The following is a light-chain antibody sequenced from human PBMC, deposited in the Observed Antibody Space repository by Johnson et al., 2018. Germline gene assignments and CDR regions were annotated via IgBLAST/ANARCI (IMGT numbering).Light chain of an antibody. Sequence: QSVLTQPPSVSAAPGQKVTISCSGSSSNIGNNYVSWYQQLPGTAPKLLIYENNKRPSGIPDRFSGSKSGTSATLGITGLQTGDEADYYCGTWASSLSAGNVCGTGTKVTVL. CDR2: ENN. J-gene: IGLJ1*01. CDR3: GTWASSLSAGNV. CDR1: SSNIGNNY. V-gene: IGLV1-51*02.